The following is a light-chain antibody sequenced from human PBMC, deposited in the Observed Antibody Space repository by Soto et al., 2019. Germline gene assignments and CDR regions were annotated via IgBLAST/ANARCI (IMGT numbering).Light chain of an antibody. CDR3: CSYAGSFTWL. V-gene: IGLV2-11*01. CDR1: SSDVGGYNR. CDR2: DVT. Sequence: QSALTQPRSVSGSPGQSVTISCTGTSSDVGGYNRVSLYQQHPGKAPKVIIYDVTKRPSGVPDRFSGSKSGNTASLTFSGLQAEDEAEYYCCSYAGSFTWLFGGGTKLTVL. J-gene: IGLJ3*02.